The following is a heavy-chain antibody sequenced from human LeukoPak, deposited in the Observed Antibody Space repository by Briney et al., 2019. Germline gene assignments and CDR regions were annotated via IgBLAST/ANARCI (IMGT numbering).Heavy chain of an antibody. CDR2: IYPGDSDT. V-gene: IGHV5-51*01. Sequence: GESLKISCKGSGYSFTRYWIGWVRQMPGKGLEWMGIIYPGDSDTRYSPSFQGQVTISADKSISTAYLQWSSLKAPDTAIYYCARLQYSSAWGDYFDYWGQGTLVTVSS. CDR3: ARLQYSSAWGDYFDY. CDR1: GYSFTRYW. D-gene: IGHD6-19*01. J-gene: IGHJ4*02.